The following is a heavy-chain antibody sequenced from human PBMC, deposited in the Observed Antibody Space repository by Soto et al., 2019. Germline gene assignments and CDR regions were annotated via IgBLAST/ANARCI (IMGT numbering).Heavy chain of an antibody. CDR2: ISSNGGST. CDR3: AKDGSGSYYIVGNNWFDP. V-gene: IGHV3-64*01. J-gene: IGHJ5*02. D-gene: IGHD3-10*01. Sequence: GGSLRLSCAASGFTFSSYAMHWVRQAPGKGLEYVSAISSNGGSTYYANSVKGRFTISRDNSKNTLYLQMGSLRAEDMAVYYCAKDGSGSYYIVGNNWFDPWGQGTLVTVSS. CDR1: GFTFSSYA.